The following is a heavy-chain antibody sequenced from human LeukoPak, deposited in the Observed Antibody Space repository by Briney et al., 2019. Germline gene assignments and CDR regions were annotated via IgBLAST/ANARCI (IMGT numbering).Heavy chain of an antibody. CDR1: GGTFSSYA. Sequence: ASVKVSCKASGGTFSSYAISWVRQAPGQGLEWMGGIIPIFGTANYAQKFQGRVTITTDESTSTAYMELSSLRSEDTAVYYCARDLSNGGYYYYMDVWGKGTTVTVSS. CDR2: IIPIFGTA. V-gene: IGHV1-69*05. J-gene: IGHJ6*03. CDR3: ARDLSNGGYYYYMDV.